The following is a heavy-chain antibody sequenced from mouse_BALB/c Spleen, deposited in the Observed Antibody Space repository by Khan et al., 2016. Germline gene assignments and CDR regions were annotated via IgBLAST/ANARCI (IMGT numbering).Heavy chain of an antibody. Sequence: QVQLKQSGAELVKPGASVKLSCKASGYTFTSYYMYWVKQRPGQGLEWIGGINPSNGGTNFNEKFKSKATLTVDKSSSTAYMQLSSLTSEDSAVYYCTRNYGSHDAMDYWGQGTSVTVSS. D-gene: IGHD1-1*01. J-gene: IGHJ4*01. V-gene: IGHV1S81*02. CDR2: INPSNGGT. CDR1: GYTFTSYY. CDR3: TRNYGSHDAMDY.